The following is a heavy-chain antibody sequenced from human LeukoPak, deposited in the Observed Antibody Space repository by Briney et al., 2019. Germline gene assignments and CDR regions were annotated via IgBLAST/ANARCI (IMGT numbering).Heavy chain of an antibody. CDR3: ARDLKGGYSGYEAYYFDY. D-gene: IGHD5-12*01. Sequence: GGSLRLSCAASGFTFSSYWMHWVRHAPGKGLVWVSRINSDGSSTSYADSVKGRFTISRDNAKNTLYLQMNSLRAEDTAVYYCARDLKGGYSGYEAYYFDYWDEGTLVTVSS. J-gene: IGHJ4*02. V-gene: IGHV3-74*01. CDR1: GFTFSSYW. CDR2: INSDGSST.